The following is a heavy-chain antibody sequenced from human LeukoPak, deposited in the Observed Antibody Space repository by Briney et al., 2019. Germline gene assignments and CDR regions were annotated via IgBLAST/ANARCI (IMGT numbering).Heavy chain of an antibody. Sequence: ASVKVSCKASGYTFTDYYMHWVRQAPGQGREWMGRINPNSVGTNYAKKFQGRVTMTTDTSISTAYMELSRLRSDDTAVYYCARDLPPENYYDSSGYFPHGCWGQGTLVTVSS. J-gene: IGHJ4*02. D-gene: IGHD3-22*01. CDR2: INPNSVGT. CDR3: ARDLPPENYYDSSGYFPHGC. CDR1: GYTFTDYY. V-gene: IGHV1-2*06.